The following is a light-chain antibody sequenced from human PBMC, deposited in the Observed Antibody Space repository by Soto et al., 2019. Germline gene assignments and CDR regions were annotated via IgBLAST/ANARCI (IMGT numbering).Light chain of an antibody. CDR3: SSYTSSSTLVV. V-gene: IGLV2-14*01. CDR2: DVS. Sequence: QSALTQPASVSGSPGQSITISCTGTSSDVGGYNYVSWYQQHPGKAPKLMIYDVSNRPSGVSNRCSGAKSGNTASLTISGLQGEDVADYYCSSYTSSSTLVVFGGGTKLTVL. J-gene: IGLJ2*01. CDR1: SSDVGGYNY.